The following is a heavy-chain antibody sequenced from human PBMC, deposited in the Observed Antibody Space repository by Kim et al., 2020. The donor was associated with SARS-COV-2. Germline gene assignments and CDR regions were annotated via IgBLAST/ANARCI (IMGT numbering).Heavy chain of an antibody. Sequence: GGSLRLSCAASGFTFDDYGMSWVRQAPGKGLEWVAGIYWNGGSTGYADSVKGRFTISRDNAKNSLYLQMNSLRAEDTALYYCARARKGYYDSLPHDAFYITGQRTMVTVSS. CDR3: ARARKGYYDSLPHDAFYI. D-gene: IGHD3-22*01. CDR2: IYWNGGST. CDR1: GFTFDDYG. J-gene: IGHJ3*02. V-gene: IGHV3-20*04.